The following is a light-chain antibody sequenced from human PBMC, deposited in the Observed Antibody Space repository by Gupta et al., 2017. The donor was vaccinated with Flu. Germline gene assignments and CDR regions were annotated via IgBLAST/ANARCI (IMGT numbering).Light chain of an antibody. Sequence: DIQVTQSPSSLSASVGDSVTITCRTSQSINHYLAWFQKERGKAPKLLIYNTSWLERGVPSRFSGSGSGTEFSLTISSLQPEDFATYYCQLYDNFSRMTFGGGTRVDI. CDR3: QLYDNFSRMT. CDR1: QSINHY. J-gene: IGKJ4*01. CDR2: NTS. V-gene: IGKV1-5*03.